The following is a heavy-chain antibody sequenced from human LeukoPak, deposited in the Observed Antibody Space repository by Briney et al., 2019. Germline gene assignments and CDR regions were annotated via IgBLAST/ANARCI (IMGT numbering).Heavy chain of an antibody. Sequence: PSXTLSLTCTVSGGSISSYYWSWVRQPPGKGLEWIGYIYYSGSTNYNPSLKSRVTISVATSKNQFSLKLSSVTAADTAVYYCARVFYDSSGYYGPDYWYFDLWGRGTLVTVSS. CDR3: ARVFYDSSGYYGPDYWYFDL. J-gene: IGHJ2*01. CDR1: GGSISSYY. D-gene: IGHD3-22*01. V-gene: IGHV4-59*01. CDR2: IYYSGST.